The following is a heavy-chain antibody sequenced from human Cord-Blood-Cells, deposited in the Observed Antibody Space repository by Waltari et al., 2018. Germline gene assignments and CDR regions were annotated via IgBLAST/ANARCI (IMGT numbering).Heavy chain of an antibody. V-gene: IGHV3-7*01. CDR2: IKQDGSEK. J-gene: IGHJ4*02. D-gene: IGHD1-26*01. CDR3: ARDGRSGSYSDY. CDR1: GLTFSSHW. Sequence: EVQLVESGGGLVQTGGSLRLSCAASGLTFSSHWMSWVRQAPGKGLEWVTNIKQDGSEKYYVDSVKGRFTISRDNAKNSLYLQMNSLRAEDTAVYYCARDGRSGSYSDYWGQGTLVTVSS.